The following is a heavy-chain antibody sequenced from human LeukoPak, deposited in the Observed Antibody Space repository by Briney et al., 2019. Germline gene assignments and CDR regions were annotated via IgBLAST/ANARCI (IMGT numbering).Heavy chain of an antibody. D-gene: IGHD2-15*01. V-gene: IGHV3-64D*06. J-gene: IGHJ3*01. CDR3: TRDSALLGVAFDL. CDR1: GFPFNTYA. Sequence: GGSLRLSCSASGFPFNTYAIHWVRQAPGKGLEYVGGISSNGDNTDFADSAKGRFTISRDISKSTLFLQMNSLRAEDTAVYFCTRDSALLGVAFDLWGQGTVVTVSS. CDR2: ISSNGDNT.